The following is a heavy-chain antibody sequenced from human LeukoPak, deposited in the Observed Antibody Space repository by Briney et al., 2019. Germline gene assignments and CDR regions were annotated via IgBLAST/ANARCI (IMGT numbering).Heavy chain of an antibody. V-gene: IGHV3-21*01. J-gene: IGHJ4*02. Sequence: GGSLRLSCAASGFTFSSYSMNWVRQAPGKGLEWVSSISSSRYIYYSDSVTGRCTISRDNAKNSLYLQMNSLRAEDTAVYYCARDHTYYDIFGLPHGGDYFDYWGQGTLVTVSS. CDR3: ARDHTYYDIFGLPHGGDYFDY. CDR2: ISSSRYI. D-gene: IGHD3-9*01. CDR1: GFTFSSYS.